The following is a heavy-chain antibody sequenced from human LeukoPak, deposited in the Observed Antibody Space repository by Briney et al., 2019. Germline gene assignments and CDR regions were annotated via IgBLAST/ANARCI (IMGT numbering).Heavy chain of an antibody. D-gene: IGHD5-18*01. V-gene: IGHV4-38-2*02. Sequence: PSETLSLTCTVSGYSISSGYYWGWIRQPPGKGLEWIGSVYYSGSTYYNPSLKSRVTISIDTSKNQFSLKLSSVTAADTAVYYCARGHNYGRGGFDPWGQGTLVTVSS. J-gene: IGHJ5*02. CDR2: VYYSGST. CDR1: GYSISSGYY. CDR3: ARGHNYGRGGFDP.